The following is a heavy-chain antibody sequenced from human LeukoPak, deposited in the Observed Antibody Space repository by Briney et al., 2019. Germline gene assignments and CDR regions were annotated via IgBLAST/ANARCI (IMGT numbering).Heavy chain of an antibody. CDR2: ISAYNGNT. CDR3: ARVIAVAGIDWYFDY. D-gene: IGHD6-19*01. V-gene: IGHV1-18*01. J-gene: IGHJ4*02. Sequence: ASVKVSCKASGYTFTSYGISWVRQAPGQGLEWMGWISAYNGNTNYAQKLQGRVTMTTDTSTSTAYMELRSLGSDDTAVYYCARVIAVAGIDWYFDYWGQGTLVTVSS. CDR1: GYTFTSYG.